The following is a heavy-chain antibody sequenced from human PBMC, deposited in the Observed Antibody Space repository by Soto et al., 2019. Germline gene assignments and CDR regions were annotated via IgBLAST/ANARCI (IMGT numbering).Heavy chain of an antibody. CDR2: ISSYNGNT. CDR3: GRDAPPADY. Sequence: QVQLVQSGAEVKKPGASVKVSCKASGYTFTSYSISWVRQAPGQGLEWMGWISSYNGNTNYAQKLQGRVAMTTDTSRSTAYMELRSLRSDDTAVYSGGRDAPPADYWGQGTLVTVSS. CDR1: GYTFTSYS. J-gene: IGHJ4*02. V-gene: IGHV1-18*01.